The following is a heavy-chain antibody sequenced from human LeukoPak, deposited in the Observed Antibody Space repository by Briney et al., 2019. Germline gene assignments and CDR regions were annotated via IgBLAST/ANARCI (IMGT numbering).Heavy chain of an antibody. J-gene: IGHJ4*02. CDR3: AKTQWKVGATDYFDY. D-gene: IGHD1-26*01. V-gene: IGHV3-23*01. Sequence: GGSLILSCAASGFAFNNYAMTWVRQAPGKGLEWVSNINDNGGQRHYADSVKGRFTISRDNSKNTLFLQMDSLRAEDTAVYYCAKTQWKVGATDYFDYWGQGILVTVSS. CDR1: GFAFNNYA. CDR2: INDNGGQR.